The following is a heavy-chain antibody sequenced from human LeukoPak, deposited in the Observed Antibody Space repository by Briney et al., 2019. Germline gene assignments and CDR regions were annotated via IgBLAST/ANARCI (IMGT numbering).Heavy chain of an antibody. CDR2: IIPILGIA. CDR1: GDTFTSYG. J-gene: IGHJ4*02. D-gene: IGHD3-10*01. CDR3: ARDGYGSGKGYFDY. Sequence: ASVKVSCKASGDTFTSYGISWVRQAPGQGLEWMGRIIPILGIANYAQKFQGRVTMTTDTSSSTAYMELRSLTSDDTAVYYCARDGYGSGKGYFDYWGQGTLVTVSS. V-gene: IGHV1-18*01.